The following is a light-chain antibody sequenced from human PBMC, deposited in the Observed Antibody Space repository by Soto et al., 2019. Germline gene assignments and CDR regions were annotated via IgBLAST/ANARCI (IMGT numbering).Light chain of an antibody. CDR2: GVT. Sequence: QSALTQPASVSESPGQSITISCTGTTSDIGGYHYVSWYQQQPGKAPKLLISGVTNRPSEISSRFSGSKSGNTASLTISGLQAEDEADYFCSSYTTRKTLEFGTATKLTVL. CDR3: SSYTTRKTLE. J-gene: IGLJ1*01. CDR1: TSDIGGYHY. V-gene: IGLV2-14*01.